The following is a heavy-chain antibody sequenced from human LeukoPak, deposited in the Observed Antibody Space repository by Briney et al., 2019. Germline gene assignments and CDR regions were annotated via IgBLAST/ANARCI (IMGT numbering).Heavy chain of an antibody. CDR1: GFTFTSYD. CDR2: IGPAGDT. Sequence: SGGSLRLSCAASGFTFTSYDMHWVRQATGMGLEWVSAIGPAGDTYYPGSVKGRFTISRDNAKNSLYLQVNSLRAGDTAVYYCTRGRSSGWYDFDYWGQGTLVTVSS. J-gene: IGHJ4*02. V-gene: IGHV3-13*01. CDR3: TRGRSSGWYDFDY. D-gene: IGHD6-19*01.